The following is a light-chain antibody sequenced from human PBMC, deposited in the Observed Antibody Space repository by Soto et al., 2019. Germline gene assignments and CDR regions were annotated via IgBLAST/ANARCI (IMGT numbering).Light chain of an antibody. CDR2: GAS. J-gene: IGKJ2*01. CDR3: QQSHILYT. CDR1: QSVDRH. Sequence: IVLSMSPATLSVSQEERATLSCRASQSVDRHLHWYQQKPGRAPRLLIYGASARATGIPARFTGSGSGTEFTLTISSLQSEDIAVYNCQQSHILYTFGQGTKVDIK. V-gene: IGKV3-15*01.